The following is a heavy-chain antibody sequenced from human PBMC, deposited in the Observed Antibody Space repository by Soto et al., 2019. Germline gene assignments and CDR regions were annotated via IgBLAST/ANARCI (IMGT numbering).Heavy chain of an antibody. D-gene: IGHD3-3*01. CDR3: ARQVYYDFWSGSIGAYYGMDV. CDR2: ISSSGSTI. Sequence: PGGSLRLSCAASGFTFSSYEMNWVRQAPGKGLEWVSYISSSGSTIYYADSVKGRFTISRDNAKNSLYLQMNSLRAEGTAVYYCARQVYYDFWSGSIGAYYGMDVWGQGTTVTVSS. J-gene: IGHJ6*02. V-gene: IGHV3-48*03. CDR1: GFTFSSYE.